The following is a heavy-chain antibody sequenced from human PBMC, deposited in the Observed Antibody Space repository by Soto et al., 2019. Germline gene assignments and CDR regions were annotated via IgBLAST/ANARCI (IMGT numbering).Heavy chain of an antibody. CDR1: GGSISSYY. CDR3: ARGTTKGYYYYYGMDV. V-gene: IGHV4-59*01. Sequence: PSETLSLTCTVSGGSISSYYWSWIRQPPGKGLEWIGYIYYSGSTNYNPSLKSRVTISVDTSKNQFSLKLSSVTAADTAVYYCARGTTKGYYYYYGMDVWGKGTMVTVSS. J-gene: IGHJ6*04. CDR2: IYYSGST. D-gene: IGHD1-1*01.